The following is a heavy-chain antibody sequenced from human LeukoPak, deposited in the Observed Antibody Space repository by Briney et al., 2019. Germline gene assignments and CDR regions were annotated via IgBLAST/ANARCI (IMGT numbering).Heavy chain of an antibody. CDR3: ARRESYFDY. CDR1: GYTITSDW. J-gene: IGHJ4*02. Sequence: GESLKISCQGSGYTITSDWIARVRQTPGKGLEWMGIIFPGDSDTQYSPPFQGQVTISTDKYIDTAYLQWSRLKASDTAMYYCARRESYFDYWGQGTLVTVSS. V-gene: IGHV5-51*01. CDR2: IFPGDSDT.